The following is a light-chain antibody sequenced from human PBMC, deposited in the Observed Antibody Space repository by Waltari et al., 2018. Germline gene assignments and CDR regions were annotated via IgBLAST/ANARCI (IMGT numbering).Light chain of an antibody. Sequence: EIVLTQSPATLSLSPGERATLSCRASQSVRSNYLAWYQQKPGQAPRLLIYGASSRATGIPDRLSGSGSGTDFTLTISRLEPEDFAVFYCQQYDTSPYTFGQGTKLDIK. CDR3: QQYDTSPYT. V-gene: IGKV3-20*01. CDR1: QSVRSNY. CDR2: GAS. J-gene: IGKJ2*01.